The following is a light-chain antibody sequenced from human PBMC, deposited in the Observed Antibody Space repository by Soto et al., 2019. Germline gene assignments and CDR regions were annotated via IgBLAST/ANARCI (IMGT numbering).Light chain of an antibody. CDR1: QSVSSSY. Sequence: EIVVTQSPGTLSLSPGERATLSCRASQSVSSSYLAWYQQKPGQAPRLLIYGASSRATGIPDRFSGSGSGTDFTLTISRLEPEDFAVYYWHLYGSSPSITFGQGKRLEIK. CDR2: GAS. J-gene: IGKJ5*01. CDR3: HLYGSSPSIT. V-gene: IGKV3-20*01.